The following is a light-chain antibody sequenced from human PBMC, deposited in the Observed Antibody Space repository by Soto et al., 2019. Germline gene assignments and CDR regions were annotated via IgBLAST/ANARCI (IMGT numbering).Light chain of an antibody. CDR3: QQHSTWPWT. CDR2: YGS. Sequence: EIVLTQSPATLSLSPGERATLSCRASQSVSSYFAWYQQSPGQAPRLLIYYGSNRATGIPARFSGSGSGTDFTLTISSLEPEDFAVYYCQQHSTWPWTFGQGTKVEVK. J-gene: IGKJ1*01. CDR1: QSVSSY. V-gene: IGKV3-11*01.